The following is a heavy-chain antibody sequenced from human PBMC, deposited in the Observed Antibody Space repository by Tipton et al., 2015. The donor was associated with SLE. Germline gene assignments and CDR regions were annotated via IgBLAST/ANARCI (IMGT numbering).Heavy chain of an antibody. D-gene: IGHD2/OR15-2a*01. CDR3: ARGIRFLPTRSHNSYYYMDV. J-gene: IGHJ6*03. V-gene: IGHV1-8*01. Sequence: QVQLVQSGPEVKKPGASVKVSCKASGYTLTDYDINWVRQAAGQGLEWMGTMTPNSDDTGLAQKFQGRVSLTRNTSVSTAFMELTSLRSDDTAVYYCARGIRFLPTRSHNSYYYMDVWGKGTTVTVSS. CDR2: MTPNSDDT. CDR1: GYTLTDYD.